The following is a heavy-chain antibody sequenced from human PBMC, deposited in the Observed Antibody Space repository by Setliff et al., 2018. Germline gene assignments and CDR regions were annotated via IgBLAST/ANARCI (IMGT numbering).Heavy chain of an antibody. CDR1: GGSMSNYF. V-gene: IGHV4-59*01. D-gene: IGHD3-22*01. CDR3: AREYYYARSRNFDY. CDR2: ISSGGST. J-gene: IGHJ4*02. Sequence: PSETLSLTCSVAGGSMSNYFWSWVRRPPGKGLEWIGFISSGGSTIYSPSLKSRVTISVDTSKNQFSLRLTSVTAADTAVYYCAREYYYARSRNFDYWGQGTLVTVSS.